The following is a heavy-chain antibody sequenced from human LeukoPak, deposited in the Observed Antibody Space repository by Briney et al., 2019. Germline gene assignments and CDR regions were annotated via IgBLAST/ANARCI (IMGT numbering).Heavy chain of an antibody. CDR2: ITTSSSYM. CDR1: GFTFRDYN. D-gene: IGHD6-19*01. CDR3: ARHGSGWYMNDY. Sequence: GGSLRLSCVASGFTFRDYNMNWVRQAPGKGLEWVSSITTSSSYMYYADSVKGRFTISRDNAKNTLYLHMNSLRAEDTAVYYCARHGSGWYMNDYWGQGTLVTVSS. J-gene: IGHJ4*02. V-gene: IGHV3-21*01.